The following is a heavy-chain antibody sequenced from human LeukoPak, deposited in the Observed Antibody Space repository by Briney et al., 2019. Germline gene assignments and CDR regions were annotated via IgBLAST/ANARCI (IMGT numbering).Heavy chain of an antibody. J-gene: IGHJ1*01. Sequence: GASVKVSCKASGGTFSSYAISWVRQAPGQGLEWRGRIIPILGIANYAQKFQGRVTITADKSTSTAYMELSSLRSEDTAVYYCARGWVTMVRGVRAEYFQHWGQGTLVTVSS. CDR2: IIPILGIA. V-gene: IGHV1-69*04. CDR3: ARGWVTMVRGVRAEYFQH. D-gene: IGHD3-10*01. CDR1: GGTFSSYA.